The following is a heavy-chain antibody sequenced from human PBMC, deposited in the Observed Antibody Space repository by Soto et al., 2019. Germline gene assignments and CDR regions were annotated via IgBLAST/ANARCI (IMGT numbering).Heavy chain of an antibody. V-gene: IGHV3-23*01. CDR2: ISGSGIST. CDR1: GFTFSDYY. Sequence: GGSLRPSCAASGFTFSDYYMSWIRQAPGKGLEWVSGISGSGISTHYADSVKGRFTVSRDNSKNTLYLQMNSLRAEDTAVYNCAKEPVGPDWYFDPWGRGTLVTVS. J-gene: IGHJ2*01. CDR3: AKEPVGPDWYFDP.